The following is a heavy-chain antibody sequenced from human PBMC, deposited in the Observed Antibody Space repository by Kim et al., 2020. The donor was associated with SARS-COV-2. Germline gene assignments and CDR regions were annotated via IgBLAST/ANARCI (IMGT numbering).Heavy chain of an antibody. D-gene: IGHD2-2*01. CDR2: INHSGST. CDR1: GGSFSGYY. Sequence: SETLSLTCAVYGGSFSGYYWSWIRQPPGKGLEWIGEINHSGSTNYNPSLKSRVTISVDTSKNQFSLKLSSVTAADTAVYYCARAARYCSSTSCYPAAGYWFDPWGQGTLAT. V-gene: IGHV4-34*01. CDR3: ARAARYCSSTSCYPAAGYWFDP. J-gene: IGHJ5*02.